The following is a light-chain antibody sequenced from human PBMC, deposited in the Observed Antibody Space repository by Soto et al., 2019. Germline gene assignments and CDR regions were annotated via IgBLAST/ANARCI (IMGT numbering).Light chain of an antibody. CDR3: QQSYSAPRT. CDR2: VAS. J-gene: IGKJ1*01. Sequence: DIQMTQSPSSLSASVGDRVTITCRASQSISSILNWYQQRRGQAPKLLIYVASSLQGGVPSRFSGSGSGTDFNLTISSLQLEDFALYYCQQSYSAPRTFGQGTKVEVK. V-gene: IGKV1-39*01. CDR1: QSISSI.